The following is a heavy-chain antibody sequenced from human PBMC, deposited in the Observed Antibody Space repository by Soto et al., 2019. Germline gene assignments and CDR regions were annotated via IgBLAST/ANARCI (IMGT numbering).Heavy chain of an antibody. CDR1: GGTFSSYA. V-gene: IGHV1-69*01. J-gene: IGHJ4*02. D-gene: IGHD1-1*01. CDR3: ARKARDWNYFHY. Sequence: QVQLVQSGAEVKKPGSSVKVSCKASGGTFSSYAISWVRQAPGQGLEWMGGIIPIFGTANYAQKFQGSVTITADESASTAYMELRSVRSDDTAVYYRARKARDWNYFHYWGQGTLVTVSS. CDR2: IIPIFGTA.